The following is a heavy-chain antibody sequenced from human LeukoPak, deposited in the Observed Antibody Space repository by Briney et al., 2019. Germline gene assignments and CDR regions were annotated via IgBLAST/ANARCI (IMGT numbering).Heavy chain of an antibody. Sequence: GGSLRLSCAASGLTFSSYAMSWVRQAPGKGLEWVSAISGSGGSTYYADSVKGRFTISRDNSKNTLYLQMNSLRAEDTAVYYCAKRAENYGSGSYYQGLLLWGQGTLVTVSS. CDR3: AKRAENYGSGSYYQGLLL. CDR2: ISGSGGST. CDR1: GLTFSSYA. V-gene: IGHV3-23*01. J-gene: IGHJ4*02. D-gene: IGHD3-10*01.